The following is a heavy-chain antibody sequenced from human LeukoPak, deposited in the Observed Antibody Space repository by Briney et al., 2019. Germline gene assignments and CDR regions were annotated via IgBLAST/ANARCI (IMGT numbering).Heavy chain of an antibody. D-gene: IGHD2-2*02. V-gene: IGHV1-2*02. CDR3: ARDQQLGYCSSTSCYNWNWFDL. Sequence: ASVKVSCKASGYTFTGYYMHWVRQAPGQGLEWMGWINPNSGGTNYAQKFQGRVTMTRDTSISTAYMELSRLRSDDTAVYYCARDQQLGYCSSTSCYNWNWFDLWGQGTLVTVSS. CDR2: INPNSGGT. CDR1: GYTFTGYY. J-gene: IGHJ5*02.